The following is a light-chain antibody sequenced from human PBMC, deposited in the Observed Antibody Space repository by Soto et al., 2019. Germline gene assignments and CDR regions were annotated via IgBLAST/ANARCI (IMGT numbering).Light chain of an antibody. CDR3: QQRSNWLS. CDR1: QSVSSY. CDR2: DAS. V-gene: IGKV3-11*01. Sequence: EIVLTQSPATLSLSPGERATLSCRASQSVSSYLAWYQQKPGQVPRLLIYDASIRATGIPDRFSGSGSGTDFTLTISSLEPEDFAGYYCQQRSNWLSFGGGTRVEMK. J-gene: IGKJ4*01.